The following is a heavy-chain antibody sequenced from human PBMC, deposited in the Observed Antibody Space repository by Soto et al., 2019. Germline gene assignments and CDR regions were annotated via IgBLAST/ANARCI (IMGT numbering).Heavy chain of an antibody. CDR2: IDQNGIT. CDR3: ARVNRDYYYHGMDV. V-gene: IGHV4-4*02. CDR1: RDPISSSKW. J-gene: IGHJ6*02. Sequence: SETLSLTGAVSRDPISSSKWWTWVRQTPGKGLEWIGKIDQNGITNYNPSLESRVTILKDNSKNQLSLKLTSVTAVDSAVYYCARVNRDYYYHGMDVWGQGATVTVSS.